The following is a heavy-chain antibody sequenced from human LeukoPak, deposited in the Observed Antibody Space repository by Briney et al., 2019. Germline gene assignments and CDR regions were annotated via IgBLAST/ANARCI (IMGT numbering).Heavy chain of an antibody. D-gene: IGHD3-16*01. V-gene: IGHV1-2*02. CDR3: ASAESHDYGET. CDR2: IKPNSGGT. J-gene: IGHJ4*02. Sequence: GASVKVSCKASGYTFAGYYIHWVRQAPGQGLEWMGWIKPNSGGTQLAQKFQGRVTMATDTSHTIAYMELSRLRSDDTAIYYCASAESHDYGETWGQGTLVAVSS. CDR1: GYTFAGYY.